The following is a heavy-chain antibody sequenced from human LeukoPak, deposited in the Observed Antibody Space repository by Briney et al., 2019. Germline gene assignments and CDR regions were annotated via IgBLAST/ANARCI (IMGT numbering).Heavy chain of an antibody. Sequence: GGSLRLSCAVSGFTFSSYALSWVRQAPAQGLAWVSAISVNGGSTYYEDSLKGRFSISRDNSKNSLYLQMNSLRAEDTAVYYCATGLVPAAIQWFDPWGQGTLVTVSS. V-gene: IGHV3-23*01. D-gene: IGHD2-2*02. CDR3: ATGLVPAAIQWFDP. CDR2: ISVNGGST. J-gene: IGHJ5*02. CDR1: GFTFSSYA.